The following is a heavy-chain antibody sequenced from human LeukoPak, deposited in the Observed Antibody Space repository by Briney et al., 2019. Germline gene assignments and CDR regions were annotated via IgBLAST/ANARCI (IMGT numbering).Heavy chain of an antibody. J-gene: IGHJ4*02. CDR1: GGTFSRYG. Sequence: ASVKVSCKASGGTFSRYGISWVRQAPGQGLEWMGWISAYNGNTNYAQKLQGRVTMTTDTSTSTAYMELRSLRSDDTAVYYCARPQAGASLGYWGQGTLVTVSS. CDR2: ISAYNGNT. V-gene: IGHV1-18*04. CDR3: ARPQAGASLGY. D-gene: IGHD1-26*01.